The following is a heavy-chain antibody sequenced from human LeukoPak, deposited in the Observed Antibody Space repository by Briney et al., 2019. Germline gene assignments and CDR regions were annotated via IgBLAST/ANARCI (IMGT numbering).Heavy chain of an antibody. V-gene: IGHV4-59*01. CDR2: IYYSGST. CDR3: ARTPPFYDSSGYYLFPYYGMDV. D-gene: IGHD3-22*01. J-gene: IGHJ6*02. Sequence: PSETLSLTCTVSGGSIRSDYWSWIRQPPGKGLEWIGYIYYSGSTNYNPSLKSRVTISVDTSKNQFSLKLSSVTAADTAVYYCARTPPFYDSSGYYLFPYYGMDVWGQGTTVTVSS. CDR1: GGSIRSDY.